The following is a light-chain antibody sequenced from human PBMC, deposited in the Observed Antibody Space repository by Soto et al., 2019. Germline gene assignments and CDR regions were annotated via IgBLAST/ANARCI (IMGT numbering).Light chain of an antibody. J-gene: IGKJ1*01. CDR3: MQGTSWPWT. CDR1: QSLVKTDGITY. CDR2: RVS. V-gene: IGKV2-30*01. Sequence: DIVMTQSPLSLPVTPGEPASISCRSSQSLVKTDGITYLNWFHQRPGQSPRRLINRVSRRDSGVPDRFSGSGSGTDFTLKISRVEAEDVGVYYCMQGTSWPWTFGQGTKVDI.